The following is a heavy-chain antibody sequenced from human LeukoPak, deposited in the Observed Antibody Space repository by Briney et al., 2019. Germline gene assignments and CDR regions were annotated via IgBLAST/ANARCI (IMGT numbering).Heavy chain of an antibody. CDR1: GYTLAELS. Sequence: GASVKVSCKVSGYTLAELSMHWVRQAPGKGLEWMGGFDPEDGETIYAQKFQGRVTMTEDTSTDTAYMELSSLRSEDTAVYYCATNLGYCSGGSCYSGIDYWGQGTLVTVSS. V-gene: IGHV1-24*01. CDR3: ATNLGYCSGGSCYSGIDY. D-gene: IGHD2-15*01. J-gene: IGHJ4*02. CDR2: FDPEDGET.